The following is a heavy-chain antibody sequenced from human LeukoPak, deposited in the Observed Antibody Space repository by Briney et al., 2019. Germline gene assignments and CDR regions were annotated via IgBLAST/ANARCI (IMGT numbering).Heavy chain of an antibody. CDR3: TTEAPCTSGWFS. J-gene: IGHJ5*02. D-gene: IGHD2-2*01. CDR2: IKTRGDGATT. V-gene: IGHV3-15*05. CDR1: GFMFSDYA. Sequence: PGGSLRLSCAACGFMFSDYAMHWVRQTPGKGLEWVGRIKTRGDGATTDLTAPVKGRFAISRDDSKSTLYLHMNSLTIDDTAVYYCTTEAPCTSGWFSWGQGTLVTVSS.